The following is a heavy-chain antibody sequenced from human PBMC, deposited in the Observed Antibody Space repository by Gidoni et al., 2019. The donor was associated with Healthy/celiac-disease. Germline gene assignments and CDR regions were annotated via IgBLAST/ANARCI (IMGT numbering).Heavy chain of an antibody. CDR2: IRYDGSNK. CDR1: GFPFSSYG. V-gene: IGHV3-30*02. Sequence: QVQLVESGGGVVQPGGSLRLSCAASGFPFSSYGMHWVRQAPGKGLEWVAFIRYDGSNKYYADSVKGRFTISRDNSKNTLYLQMNSLRAEDTAVYYCAKWSAVSRNFDYWGQGTLVTVSS. CDR3: AKWSAVSRNFDY. J-gene: IGHJ4*02. D-gene: IGHD6-13*01.